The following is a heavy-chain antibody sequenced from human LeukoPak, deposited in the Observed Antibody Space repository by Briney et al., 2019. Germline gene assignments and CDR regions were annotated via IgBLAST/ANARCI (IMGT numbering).Heavy chain of an antibody. CDR3: ARGDYYGSGNTYYYFGY. D-gene: IGHD3-10*01. CDR2: IYYSGST. J-gene: IGHJ4*02. V-gene: IGHV4-59*12. CDR1: GGSISSYY. Sequence: SETLSLTCTVSGGSISSYYWSWIRQPPGKGLEWIGYIYYSGSTNYNPSLKSRVTISVDTSKNQFSLKLNSVTAADTAVYYCARGDYYGSGNTYYYFGYWGQGILVTVSS.